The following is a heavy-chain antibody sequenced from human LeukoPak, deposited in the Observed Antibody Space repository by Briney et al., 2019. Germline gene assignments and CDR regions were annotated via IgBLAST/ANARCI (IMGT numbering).Heavy chain of an antibody. J-gene: IGHJ4*02. CDR3: ARAEYSSSWYGVYFDY. Sequence: GGSLRFSCAASGSTFSSYAMRWVRQAPGKGLEWVAVISYDGSNKYHADSVKGRFTISRDNSKNTLYLQMNSLRAEDTAVYYCARAEYSSSWYGVYFDYWGQGTLVTDSS. V-gene: IGHV3-30-3*01. CDR2: ISYDGSNK. D-gene: IGHD6-13*01. CDR1: GSTFSSYA.